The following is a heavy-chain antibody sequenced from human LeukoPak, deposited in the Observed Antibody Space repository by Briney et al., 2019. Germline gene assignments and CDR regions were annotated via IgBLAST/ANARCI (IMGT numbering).Heavy chain of an antibody. CDR1: GYSFINYY. CDR3: AREVAWYYYGSGSRAHDY. D-gene: IGHD3-10*01. CDR2: INPSGGST. J-gene: IGHJ4*02. V-gene: IGHV1-46*01. Sequence: GASVKVSCKASGYSFINYYIHWVRQAPGQGLEWMGIINPSGGSTSYAQKFQGRVTMTRDMSTSTVYMELNSLRSEDTAVYYCAREVAWYYYGSGSRAHDYWGQGTLVTVSS.